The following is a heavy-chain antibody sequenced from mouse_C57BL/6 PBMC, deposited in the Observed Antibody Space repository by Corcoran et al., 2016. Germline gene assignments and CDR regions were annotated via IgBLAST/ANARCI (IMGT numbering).Heavy chain of an antibody. CDR3: ARKDSGGAMDY. V-gene: IGHV1-80*01. D-gene: IGHD3-3*01. J-gene: IGHJ4*01. CDR2: IYPGDGDT. CDR1: GYAFSSYW. Sequence: QVQMQQSGAELVKPGASVKISCKASGYAFSSYWMNWVKQRPGKGPEWIGQIYPGDGDTNYNGKFKGKATLTADKSSSTAYMQLSSLTSEDSAVYFCARKDSGGAMDYWGQGTSVTVSS.